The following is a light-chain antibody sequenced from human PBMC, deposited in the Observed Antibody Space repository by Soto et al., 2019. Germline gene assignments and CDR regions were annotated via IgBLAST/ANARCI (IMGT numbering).Light chain of an antibody. CDR3: SSYRESASYV. CDR2: DVS. J-gene: IGLJ1*01. CDR1: SSDVGAFNF. V-gene: IGLV2-14*03. Sequence: QSALTQPASVSGSPGQSITISCTGTSSDVGAFNFVSWYQQHPGKAPKLMIYDVSNRPSGVSSRFSGSKYGNTASLTISGLQAEDEADYYCSSYRESASYVFGTGTKLTVL.